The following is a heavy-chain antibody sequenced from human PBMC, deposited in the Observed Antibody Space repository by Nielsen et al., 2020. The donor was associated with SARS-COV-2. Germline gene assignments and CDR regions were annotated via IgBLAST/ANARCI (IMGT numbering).Heavy chain of an antibody. V-gene: IGHV4-61*02. Sequence: LRLSCTVSGGSISSGSYYWSWIRQPAGKGLEWIGRIYTSGSTNYNPSLKSRVTISVDTSKNQFSLKLSSVTAADTAVYYCARELGDYLDSWGQGSLVTVSS. CDR2: IYTSGST. CDR3: ARELGDYLDS. CDR1: GGSISSGSYY. J-gene: IGHJ4*02. D-gene: IGHD3-16*01.